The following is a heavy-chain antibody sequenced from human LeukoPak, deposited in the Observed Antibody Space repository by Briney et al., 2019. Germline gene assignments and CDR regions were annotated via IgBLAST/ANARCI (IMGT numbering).Heavy chain of an antibody. D-gene: IGHD3-9*01. Sequence: SETLSLTCTVSGGSISSGSYYWSWIRQPAGKGLEWIGRIYTSGSTNYNPSLKSRVTIPVDTSKNQFSLKLSSVTAADTAVYYCARDRQYYDILTGSYTNWFDPWGQGTLVTVSS. CDR2: IYTSGST. V-gene: IGHV4-61*02. CDR3: ARDRQYYDILTGSYTNWFDP. J-gene: IGHJ5*02. CDR1: GGSISSGSYY.